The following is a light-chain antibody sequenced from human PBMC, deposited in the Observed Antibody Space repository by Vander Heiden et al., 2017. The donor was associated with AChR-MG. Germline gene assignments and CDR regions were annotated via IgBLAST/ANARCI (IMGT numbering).Light chain of an antibody. CDR3: QQSYSSPYG. CDR1: QSITNY. V-gene: IGKV1-39*01. CDR2: AAS. J-gene: IGKJ3*01. Sequence: IEMTQSPSSLSASVGDRVTITCRASQSITNYLNWYQQQPGKAPKLLIYAASTLQSGVPSRFSGRGAGTDFTLTISSLQPEDFATYYCQQSYSSPYGFGPGTKLDIE.